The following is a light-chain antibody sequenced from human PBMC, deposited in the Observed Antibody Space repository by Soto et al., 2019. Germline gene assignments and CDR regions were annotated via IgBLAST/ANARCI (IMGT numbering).Light chain of an antibody. CDR3: QQYSKWPLA. J-gene: IGKJ4*01. CDR2: GAS. CDR1: QSVDSR. Sequence: EVVLTQSPATLSVSPGEGATLSCKSSQSVDSRLAWYQQKPGQAPRLLIEGASIRGTDIPARFSGSGSGTEFTITITSLQSEDVAVYYCQQYSKWPLAFGGGNRGEIK. V-gene: IGKV3-15*01.